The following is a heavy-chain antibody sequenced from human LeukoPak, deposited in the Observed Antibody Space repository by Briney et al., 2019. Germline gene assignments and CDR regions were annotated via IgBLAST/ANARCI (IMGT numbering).Heavy chain of an antibody. V-gene: IGHV3-48*01. Sequence: GGSLRLSCAASGFTFSSYSMNWVRQAPGKGLEWVSYISSSSSTIYYADSVKGRFTISRDNAMNSLYLQMNSLRAEDTAVYYCARDKSPYYGSGVDYWGQGTLVTVSS. CDR3: ARDKSPYYGSGVDY. CDR2: ISSSSSTI. CDR1: GFTFSSYS. J-gene: IGHJ4*02. D-gene: IGHD3-10*01.